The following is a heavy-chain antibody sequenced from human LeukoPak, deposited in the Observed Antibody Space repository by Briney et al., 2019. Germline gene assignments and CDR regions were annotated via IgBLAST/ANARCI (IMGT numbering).Heavy chain of an antibody. V-gene: IGHV1-18*01. J-gene: IGHJ3*02. CDR1: GYSFTSYG. CDR2: ISAYNGNT. CDR3: ARVIGFLSSSTSYGAGVFDI. Sequence: ASVKVSCKASGYSFTSYGITWERQAPGQGLEWMGWISAYNGNTKYVQNLQGRVTMTTDTSTSTAYMDLRSLRSDDTAIYYCARVIGFLSSSTSYGAGVFDIWGQGTMVTVSS. D-gene: IGHD6-13*01.